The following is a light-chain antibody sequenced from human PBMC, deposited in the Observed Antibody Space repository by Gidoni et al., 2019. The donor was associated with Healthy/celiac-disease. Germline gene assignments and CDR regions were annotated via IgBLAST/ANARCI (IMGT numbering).Light chain of an antibody. J-gene: IGLJ3*02. V-gene: IGLV1-51*02. CDR3: GTWDSSLSAGV. CDR2: ENN. CDR1: SYNIANNY. Sequence: QSVLTQPPSVSAATGQKVTISCSGSSYNIANNYVSWYQQLPGTAPKLLIYENNKRPSGIPDRFSGSKSGTSATLGITGLQTGDEADYYCGTWDSSLSAGVFGGGTKLTVL.